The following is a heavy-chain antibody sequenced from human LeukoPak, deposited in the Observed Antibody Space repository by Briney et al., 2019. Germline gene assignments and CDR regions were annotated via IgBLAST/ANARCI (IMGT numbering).Heavy chain of an antibody. CDR2: LYSGGNT. D-gene: IGHD5-18*01. Sequence: GGSLRLSCAGSGFTFSSYAMSWVRQAPGKGLAWVSVLYSGGNTYYADSVKGRFTISRDNSKNILFLQMNSLRVEDTAVYYCARVGRGDTYGYVDYWGQGTLVTVSS. V-gene: IGHV3-66*01. CDR1: GFTFSSYA. J-gene: IGHJ4*02. CDR3: ARVGRGDTYGYVDY.